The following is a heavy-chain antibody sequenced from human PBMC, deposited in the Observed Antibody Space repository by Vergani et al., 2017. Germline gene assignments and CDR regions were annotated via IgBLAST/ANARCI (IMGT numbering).Heavy chain of an antibody. CDR2: IYYSGST. Sequence: QVQLQESGPGLVKPSETLSLTCTVSGGSISSYYWSWIRQPPGKGLEWIGYIYYSGSTNYNPSLKSRVTISVDTSKTQFSLKLSSVTAADTAVYYCARQGEYQLLWDAFDIWGQGTMVTVSS. J-gene: IGHJ3*02. V-gene: IGHV4-59*01. CDR3: ARQGEYQLLWDAFDI. D-gene: IGHD2-2*01. CDR1: GGSISSYY.